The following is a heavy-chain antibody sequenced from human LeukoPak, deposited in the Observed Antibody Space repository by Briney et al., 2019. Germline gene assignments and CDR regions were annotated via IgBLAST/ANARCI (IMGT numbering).Heavy chain of an antibody. CDR2: ISYDGSNK. CDR1: GFTFSSYA. J-gene: IGHJ5*02. D-gene: IGHD2-2*01. Sequence: PGGSLRLSCAASGFTFSSYAMHWVRQAPGKGLEWVAVISYDGSNKYYADSVEGRFTISRDNSKNTLYLQMNSLRAEDTAVYYCARPAQLLSRWYWFDPWGQGTLVTVSS. V-gene: IGHV3-30-3*01. CDR3: ARPAQLLSRWYWFDP.